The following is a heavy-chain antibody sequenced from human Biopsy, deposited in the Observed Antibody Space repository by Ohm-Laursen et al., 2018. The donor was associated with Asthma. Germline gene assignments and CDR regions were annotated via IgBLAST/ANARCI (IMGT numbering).Heavy chain of an antibody. D-gene: IGHD6-19*01. Sequence: GSLRLSCTASGFTFSSSAMNWVRQAPGQGLERVSAITGSGGTTYYADSVRGRFTISRDNSKSTLFLQMDSLSAEDTAVYYCAKDFRGIAVAGDRGFDYWGQGTLVTVSS. CDR1: GFTFSSSA. CDR2: ITGSGGTT. V-gene: IGHV3-23*01. CDR3: AKDFRGIAVAGDRGFDY. J-gene: IGHJ4*02.